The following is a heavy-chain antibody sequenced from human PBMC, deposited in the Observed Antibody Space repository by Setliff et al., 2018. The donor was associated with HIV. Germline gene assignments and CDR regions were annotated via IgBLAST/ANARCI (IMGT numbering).Heavy chain of an antibody. Sequence: PGGSLRLSCAASGFSFGSYWMSWVRQAPGKGLEWVGRIKSKSDGGAVHYAAPVKGRFTISRDDSRNTLYLQMNSMKSDDTATYYCVGHYYDPLTGYYVWFFDVWGRGTLVTVSS. D-gene: IGHD3-9*01. J-gene: IGHJ2*01. CDR3: VGHYYDPLTGYYVWFFDV. CDR2: IKSKSDGGAV. V-gene: IGHV3-15*05. CDR1: GFSFGSYW.